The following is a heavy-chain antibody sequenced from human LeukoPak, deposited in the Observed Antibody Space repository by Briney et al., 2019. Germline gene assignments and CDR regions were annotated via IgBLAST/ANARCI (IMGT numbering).Heavy chain of an antibody. D-gene: IGHD4-11*01. CDR3: ARGLSNLEY. CDR1: GDSINNYY. J-gene: IGHJ4*02. Sequence: SETLSLTCTVSGDSINNYYWSWIRQPAGKGLEWIGRIFNSGSTDYNPSLKSRVTISVDTSKNQFSMKLSSVTAADTAVYYCARGLSNLEYWGQGTLVTVSS. V-gene: IGHV4-4*07. CDR2: IFNSGST.